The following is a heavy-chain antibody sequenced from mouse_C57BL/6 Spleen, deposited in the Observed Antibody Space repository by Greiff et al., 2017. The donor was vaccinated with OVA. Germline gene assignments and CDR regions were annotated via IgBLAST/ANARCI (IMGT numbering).Heavy chain of an antibody. CDR3: ESYLGQGY. V-gene: IGHV1-64*01. J-gene: IGHJ2*01. D-gene: IGHD3-3*01. CDR1: GYTFTSYW. CDR2: IHPNSGST. Sequence: QVQLKQSGAELVKPGASVKLSCKASGYTFTSYWMHWVKQRPGQGLEWIGRIHPNSGSTNYNEKFKSKATLTVDKSSSTAYMQLSSLTTEDSAGYYYESYLGQGYWGQGTTLTVSS.